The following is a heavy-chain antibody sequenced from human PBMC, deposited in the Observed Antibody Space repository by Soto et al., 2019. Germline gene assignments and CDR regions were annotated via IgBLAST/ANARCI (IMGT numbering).Heavy chain of an antibody. J-gene: IGHJ4*02. CDR3: ALHLTAVGYFDP. CDR1: GFSLTTAGVG. CDR2: IYWDNDK. D-gene: IGHD4-17*01. Sequence: QITLRESGPTLVKPTQTLTLTCTFSGFSLTTAGVGVGWIRQPPGKALEWPALIYWDNDKRYRPSLKSRLTITEYTSKNQVGLTMTNMDPVDAATYCCALHLTAVGYFDPWRQGTLVTVSS. V-gene: IGHV2-5*02.